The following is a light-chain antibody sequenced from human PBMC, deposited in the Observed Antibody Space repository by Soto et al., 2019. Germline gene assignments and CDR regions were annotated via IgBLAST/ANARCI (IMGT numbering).Light chain of an antibody. V-gene: IGKV3-15*01. CDR2: GAS. J-gene: IGKJ1*01. CDR3: QQYHSWLWA. CDR1: QSVSSK. Sequence: EIVMTQSPATLSVSPGEGATLSCRASQSVSSKLAWYQQKPGQAPRLLIYGASPRATGIPARFSGSGSGTEFTLIISSLQSEDSAVYYCQQYHSWLWAFGQGTKVEIK.